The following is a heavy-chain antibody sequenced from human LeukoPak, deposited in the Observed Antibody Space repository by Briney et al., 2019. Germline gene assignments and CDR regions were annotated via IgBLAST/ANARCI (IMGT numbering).Heavy chain of an antibody. Sequence: SVKVSCKASGGTFSSYAISWVRQAPGQGLEWMGRIIPIFGTANYAQKFQGRVTITTDESTSTAYMELSSLRSEDTAVYYCAGGRYSSSSEGVDYWGQGTLVTVSS. CDR3: AGGRYSSSSEGVDY. J-gene: IGHJ4*02. V-gene: IGHV1-69*05. CDR2: IIPIFGTA. CDR1: GGTFSSYA. D-gene: IGHD6-6*01.